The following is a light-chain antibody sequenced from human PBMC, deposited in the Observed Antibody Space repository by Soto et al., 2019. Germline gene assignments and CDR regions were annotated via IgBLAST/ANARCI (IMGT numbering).Light chain of an antibody. CDR3: QQYGGYWT. Sequence: GDRVTITCRASHNIGRSLAWYQQKPGETPKVLVYDASSLKSGVPSRFSGSGSGTEFTLTISSLQPDDFATYYCQQYGGYWTFGQGTKVDIK. CDR1: HNIGRS. V-gene: IGKV1-5*01. CDR2: DAS. J-gene: IGKJ1*01.